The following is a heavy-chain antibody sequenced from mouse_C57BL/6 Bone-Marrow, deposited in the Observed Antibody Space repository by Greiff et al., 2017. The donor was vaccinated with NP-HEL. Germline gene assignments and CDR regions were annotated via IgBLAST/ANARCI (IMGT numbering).Heavy chain of an antibody. CDR2: IYPGSGST. V-gene: IGHV1-55*01. CDR1: GYTFTSYW. D-gene: IGHD1-1*01. Sequence: QVQLQQPGAELVKPGASVKMSCKASGYTFTSYWITWVKQRPGQGLEWIGDIYPGSGSTNYNEKFKSKATLTVDTSSSTAYMQLSSLTSEDSAVYYCARSPHYYGSSYWYFDVWGTGTTVTVSP. J-gene: IGHJ1*03. CDR3: ARSPHYYGSSYWYFDV.